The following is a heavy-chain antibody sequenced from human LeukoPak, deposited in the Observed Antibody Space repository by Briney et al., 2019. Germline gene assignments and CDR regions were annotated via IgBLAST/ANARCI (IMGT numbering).Heavy chain of an antibody. CDR3: ARDSCSSTSCHLFDY. D-gene: IGHD2-2*01. J-gene: IGHJ4*02. V-gene: IGHV3-23*01. Sequence: GGSLRLSCAASGFTFSSYAMSWVRQAPGKGLEWVSAISGSGGSTYYADSVKGRFTISRDNSKNTLYLQMNSLRAEDTAVYYCARDSCSSTSCHLFDYWGQETLVTVSS. CDR2: ISGSGGST. CDR1: GFTFSSYA.